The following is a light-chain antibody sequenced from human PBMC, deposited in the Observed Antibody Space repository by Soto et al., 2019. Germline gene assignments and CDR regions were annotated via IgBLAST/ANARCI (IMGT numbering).Light chain of an antibody. CDR2: DAS. V-gene: IGKV3-11*01. CDR3: QQRSSWPIT. CDR1: QSVSSY. J-gene: IGKJ1*01. Sequence: EIVLTQSPATLSLSPGERATLSCRASQSVSSYLAWYQQKPGQAPRLLIFDASNMATGIPARFSGSGAGTDFSLTISSLEPEDFAVYYCQQRSSWPITFGQGTKVDI.